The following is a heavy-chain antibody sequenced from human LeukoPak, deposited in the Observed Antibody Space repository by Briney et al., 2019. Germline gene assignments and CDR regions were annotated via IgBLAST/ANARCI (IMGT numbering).Heavy chain of an antibody. J-gene: IGHJ4*02. CDR1: GFALRDYY. CDR3: ARDLFRNSRRDAYNPLGY. D-gene: IGHD5-24*01. Sequence: GGSLRLSCAASGFALRDYYMSWIRQAPGKGLEWLSYISSSTYYTKYADSVKGRFTTSRDNAENSVYLQMNSLRAEDTAVYYCARDLFRNSRRDAYNPLGYWGQGALVTVSS. V-gene: IGHV3-11*05. CDR2: ISSSTYYT.